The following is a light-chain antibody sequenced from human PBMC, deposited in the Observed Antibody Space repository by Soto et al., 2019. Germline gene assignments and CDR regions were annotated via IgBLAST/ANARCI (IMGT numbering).Light chain of an antibody. CDR1: SSDVGGYNY. V-gene: IGLV2-8*01. CDR2: EVS. J-gene: IGLJ2*01. CDR3: SSYAGSNNLV. Sequence: HSALTQPPSASGSPGQSVTISCTGTSSDVGGYNYVSWYQQHPGNAPKLMIYEVSKRPSGVPDRFSGSKSGNTASLTVSGLQAEDEADYYCSSYAGSNNLVFGGGTKLTVL.